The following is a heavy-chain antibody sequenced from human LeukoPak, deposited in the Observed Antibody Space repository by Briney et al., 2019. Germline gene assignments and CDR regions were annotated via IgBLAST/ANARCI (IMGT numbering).Heavy chain of an antibody. CDR3: TKVNDYDRA. Sequence: GGSLRLSCAASGFTFSNAWMTWVRQAPGKGLEWVGRITSKAEGEATHYAAPLKGRFSISRDDSENTLYLHMNSLKTEDTGLYYCTKVNDYDRAWGQGTLVTVPS. J-gene: IGHJ5*02. V-gene: IGHV3-15*01. D-gene: IGHD4-17*01. CDR1: GFTFSNAW. CDR2: ITSKAEGEAT.